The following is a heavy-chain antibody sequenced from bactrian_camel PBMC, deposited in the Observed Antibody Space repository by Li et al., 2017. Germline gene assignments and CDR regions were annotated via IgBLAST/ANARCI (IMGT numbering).Heavy chain of an antibody. Sequence: QLVESGGGSVQAGGSLRLSCVASADAYASYCLGWFRQTPGKEREGVAAIWTGGGTTYYADSVKGRFTVSRDNAKNTLYLQMTSLKTEDTAVYYCATMGPYDRPFGHWGQGTQVTVS. D-gene: IGHD4*01. J-gene: IGHJ4*01. CDR2: IWTGGGTT. CDR1: ADAYASYC. CDR3: ATMGPYDRPFGH. V-gene: IGHV3S1*01.